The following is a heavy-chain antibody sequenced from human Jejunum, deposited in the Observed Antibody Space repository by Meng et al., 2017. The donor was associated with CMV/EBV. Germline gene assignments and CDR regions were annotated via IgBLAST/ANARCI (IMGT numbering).Heavy chain of an antibody. CDR1: FTVNSNC. CDR2: SYSAGMT. D-gene: IGHD3-10*01. Sequence: FTVNSNCMTWVRQAPGKGLEWVAVSYSAGMTYYADSVKGRFTISRDNSKNTMYLQMNGLRLEDTAMYYCATEVAVRNYFSYGMDVWGQGTAVTVSS. J-gene: IGHJ6*02. V-gene: IGHV3-66*02. CDR3: ATEVAVRNYFSYGMDV.